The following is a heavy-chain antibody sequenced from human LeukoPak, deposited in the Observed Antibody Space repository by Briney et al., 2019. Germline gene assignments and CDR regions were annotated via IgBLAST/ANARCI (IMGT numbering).Heavy chain of an antibody. CDR2: ISGSGGST. J-gene: IGHJ3*02. D-gene: IGHD4-17*01. V-gene: IGHV3-23*01. Sequence: PGGSLRLSCAASGFTFSSYAMSWVRQAPGKGLEWVSAISGSGGSTYYADSVEGRFTISRDNAKNSLYLQMNSLRAEDTAIYYCARLTVTTKDAFDIWGQGTMVIVSS. CDR3: ARLTVTTKDAFDI. CDR1: GFTFSSYA.